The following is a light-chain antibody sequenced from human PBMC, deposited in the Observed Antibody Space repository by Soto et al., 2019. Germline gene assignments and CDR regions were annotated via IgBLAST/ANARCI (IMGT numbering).Light chain of an antibody. CDR2: AAS. J-gene: IGKJ1*01. V-gene: IGKV1-27*01. CDR3: QKYNSGPRT. CDR1: QRIDNF. Sequence: DIQVPQSPSSLSASVGDRVTITCRASQRIDNFLAWYQQKPGKVPKLLIYAASTLESGVPSRFSASGSGIDFTLTISSLQPEDVATYYCQKYNSGPRTFGQGTKLEI.